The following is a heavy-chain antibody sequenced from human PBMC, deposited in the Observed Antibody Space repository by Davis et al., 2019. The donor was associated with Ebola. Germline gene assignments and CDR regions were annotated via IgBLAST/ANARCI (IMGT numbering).Heavy chain of an antibody. V-gene: IGHV4-38-2*02. CDR2: IYHSGST. J-gene: IGHJ4*02. CDR3: ARHGVPAAMPFDY. D-gene: IGHD2-2*01. Sequence: SETLSLTCTVSGYSISSGYYWGWIRQPPGKGLEWIGSIYHSGSTYYNPSLKSRVTISVDTSKNQFSLKLSSVTAADTAVYYCARHGVPAAMPFDYWGQGTLVTVSS. CDR1: GYSISSGYY.